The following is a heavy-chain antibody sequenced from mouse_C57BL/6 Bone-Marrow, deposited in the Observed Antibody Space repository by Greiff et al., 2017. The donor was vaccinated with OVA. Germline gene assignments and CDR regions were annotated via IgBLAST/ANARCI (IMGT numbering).Heavy chain of an antibody. CDR2: INPSTGGT. J-gene: IGHJ2*01. Sequence: EVQLKESGPELVKPGASVKISCKASGYSFTGYYINWVKQSPEKSLEWIGEINPSTGGTTYNQKFKAKATLTVDKSSSTAYMQLKSLTSEDSAVYYCARHYYSNYGFDYWGQGTTLTVSS. CDR3: ARHYYSNYGFDY. V-gene: IGHV1-42*01. CDR1: GYSFTGYY. D-gene: IGHD2-5*01.